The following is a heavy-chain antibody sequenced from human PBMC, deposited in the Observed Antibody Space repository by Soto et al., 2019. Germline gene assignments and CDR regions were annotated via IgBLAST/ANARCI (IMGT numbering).Heavy chain of an antibody. Sequence: GGSLRLSCAASGFKFSNYAMSWVRQAPGKGLEWVSLISATGGGTYYADSVKGRLTISRDNSHNTLYLQVHSLTAEDTAVYYCAKDRRAGGNSAFYFDFWGQGAQVTVSS. CDR1: GFKFSNYA. CDR2: ISATGGGT. D-gene: IGHD3-16*01. J-gene: IGHJ4*02. V-gene: IGHV3-23*01. CDR3: AKDRRAGGNSAFYFDF.